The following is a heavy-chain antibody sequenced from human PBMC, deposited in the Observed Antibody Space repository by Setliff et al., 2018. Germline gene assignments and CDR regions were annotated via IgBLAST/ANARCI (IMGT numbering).Heavy chain of an antibody. Sequence: TGGSLRLSCAATGLTFSNYAVGWVRQAPGRGLEWVSTITGGGDKTYYADSVKGRFTISRDNSKNTMFLQMDSLRAEDTAVYFCVPDSSGPNPNWFDPWGQGTLVTAPQ. CDR1: GLTFSNYA. D-gene: IGHD3-22*01. V-gene: IGHV3-23*01. CDR3: VPDSSGPNPNWFDP. J-gene: IGHJ5*02. CDR2: ITGGGDKT.